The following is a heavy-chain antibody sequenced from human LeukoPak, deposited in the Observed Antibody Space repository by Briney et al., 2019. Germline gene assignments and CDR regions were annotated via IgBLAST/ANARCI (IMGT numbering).Heavy chain of an antibody. V-gene: IGHV3-7*01. CDR3: ARSPGIVGATVPVDY. J-gene: IGHJ4*02. CDR2: IKQDGSEK. CDR1: GFTFSSYW. D-gene: IGHD1-26*01. Sequence: PGGSLRLSRAASGFTFSSYWMSWVRQAPGKGLECVANIKQDGSEKYYVDSVKGRFTISRDNAKNSLYLQMNSLRAEDTAVYYCARSPGIVGATVPVDYWGQGTLVTVSS.